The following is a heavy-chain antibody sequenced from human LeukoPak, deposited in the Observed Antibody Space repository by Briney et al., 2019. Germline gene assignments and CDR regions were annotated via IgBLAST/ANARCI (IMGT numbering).Heavy chain of an antibody. V-gene: IGHV1-2*02. CDR3: TRHNYQFDFDS. D-gene: IGHD3-10*01. CDR1: GYSFTDYY. CDR2: INPKSGDT. Sequence: ASVKVSCEAYGYSFTDYYLHWMRQVPGQGLEWMGWINPKSGDTKYGQKFQGRVDMTRDTSISTIYMELSSLRSDDTAVYYCTRHNYQFDFDSWGQGTLVTVSS. J-gene: IGHJ4*02.